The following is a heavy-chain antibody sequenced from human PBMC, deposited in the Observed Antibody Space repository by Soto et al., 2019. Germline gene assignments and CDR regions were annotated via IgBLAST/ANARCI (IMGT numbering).Heavy chain of an antibody. CDR3: ARGGELAGCMPFDS. Sequence: QVHLVQSGAEVKKPGSSVKVSCRASGGTFNTYGFNWVRQAHGQGLEWMGGIIPLFGTTTYAHNFLGRVKFTADQSTKTAYVEMRSLTSEDTAVYFCARGGELAGCMPFDSGGQGTMVTVSS. CDR2: IIPLFGTT. V-gene: IGHV1-69*01. CDR1: GGTFNTYG. J-gene: IGHJ4*02. D-gene: IGHD2-8*01.